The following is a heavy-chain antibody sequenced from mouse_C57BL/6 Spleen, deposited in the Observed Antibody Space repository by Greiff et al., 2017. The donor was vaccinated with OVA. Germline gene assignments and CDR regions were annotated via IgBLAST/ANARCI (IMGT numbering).Heavy chain of an antibody. D-gene: IGHD1-1*01. CDR3: ARPFTTVVATGGYCDV. J-gene: IGHJ1*01. V-gene: IGHV1-64*01. CDR2: FHPNSGST. CDR1: GYTFPSYW. Sequence: QVQLQQPGAELVKPGASVQLSCKASGYTFPSYWMHWVKQRPGKGLEWIGMFHPNSGSTNYNEKLKSKATLTVDNTAITAYMQLSSLTSTDSAVYYWARPFTTVVATGGYCDVWGPGTTLTVSS.